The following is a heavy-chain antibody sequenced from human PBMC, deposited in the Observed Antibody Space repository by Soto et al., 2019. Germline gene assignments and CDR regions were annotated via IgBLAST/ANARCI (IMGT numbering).Heavy chain of an antibody. V-gene: IGHV3-23*01. D-gene: IGHD6-19*01. J-gene: IGHJ4*02. CDR1: GFTLSSYA. CDR3: ANGWSNDWYGPLDS. CDR2: IVASGTST. Sequence: EVQLLESGGGLVQPGGSLRLSCAASGFTLSSYAMSWVRQTPGKGLKWVSTIVASGTSTYYADSVKGRFTISKDNSKNTLSVQMNRLRAEDTALYFCANGWSNDWYGPLDSWGLGILVTVSS.